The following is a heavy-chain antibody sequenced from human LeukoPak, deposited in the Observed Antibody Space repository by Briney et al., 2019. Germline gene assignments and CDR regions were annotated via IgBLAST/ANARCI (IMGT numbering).Heavy chain of an antibody. CDR3: ARDSRIAAADLNYYYYYYYMDV. Sequence: KSSETLSLTCTVSGGSISSTRHYWGWIRQPPGKGLEWIGSIFYSGSTNYNPSLKSRVTMSVDTSKNQFSLKLSSVTAADTAVYYCARDSRIAAADLNYYYYYYYMDVWGKGTTVTISS. V-gene: IGHV4-39*07. D-gene: IGHD6-13*01. J-gene: IGHJ6*03. CDR2: IFYSGST. CDR1: GGSISSTRHY.